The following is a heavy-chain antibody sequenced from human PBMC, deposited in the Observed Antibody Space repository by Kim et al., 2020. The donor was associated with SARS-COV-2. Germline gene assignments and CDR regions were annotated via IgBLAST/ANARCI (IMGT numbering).Heavy chain of an antibody. CDR3: ARDVISSVGGTWVFDY. Sequence: SETLSLTCTVSGGSINGYYWSWMRQPPGKGLEWIGYVYYSGITNYNASLKSRVTISVDTSKNLLSLKLTSVTAADTAVYYCARDVISSVGGTWVFDYWGQGTLVIVSS. CDR2: VYYSGIT. J-gene: IGHJ4*02. D-gene: IGHD6-19*01. V-gene: IGHV4-59*01. CDR1: GGSINGYY.